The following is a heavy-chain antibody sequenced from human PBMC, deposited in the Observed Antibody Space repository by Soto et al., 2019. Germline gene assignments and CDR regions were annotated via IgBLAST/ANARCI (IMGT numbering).Heavy chain of an antibody. V-gene: IGHV1-18*01. Sequence: ASVKVSCKASGYTFTSYGISWVRQAPGQGLEWMGWISAYNGNTNYAQKLQGRVTMTTDTSTSTAYMELRSLRSDDTAVYYCARWYQVSSGWYYFDYWGQGTLVTVSS. CDR1: GYTFTSYG. CDR3: ARWYQVSSGWYYFDY. D-gene: IGHD6-19*01. CDR2: ISAYNGNT. J-gene: IGHJ4*02.